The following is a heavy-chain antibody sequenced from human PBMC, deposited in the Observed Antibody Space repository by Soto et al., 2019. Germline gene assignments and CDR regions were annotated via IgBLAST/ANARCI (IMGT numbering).Heavy chain of an antibody. CDR2: INPSGGST. D-gene: IGHD3-10*01. Sequence: ASVKVSCKASGYTFTSYYMHWMRQAPGQGREWMGIINPSGGSTSYAQKFQGRVTMTRDTSTSTVYMELSSLRSEDTAVYYCARESYYGSGSSYYYYGMDVWGQGTTVTVSS. CDR1: GYTFTSYY. J-gene: IGHJ6*02. V-gene: IGHV1-46*03. CDR3: ARESYYGSGSSYYYYGMDV.